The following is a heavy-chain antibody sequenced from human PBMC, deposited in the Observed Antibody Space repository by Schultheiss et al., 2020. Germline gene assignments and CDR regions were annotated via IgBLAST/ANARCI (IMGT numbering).Heavy chain of an antibody. CDR3: TGHDYGDYAEQKRYYGMDV. Sequence: GGSLRLSCAASGFTFSSYAMHWVRQAPGKGLEWVSGISWNSGSIGYADSVKGRFTISRDNAKNSLYLQMNSLRAEDTALYYCTGHDYGDYAEQKRYYGMDVWGQGTT. CDR1: GFTFSSYA. V-gene: IGHV3-9*01. CDR2: ISWNSGSI. D-gene: IGHD4-17*01. J-gene: IGHJ6*02.